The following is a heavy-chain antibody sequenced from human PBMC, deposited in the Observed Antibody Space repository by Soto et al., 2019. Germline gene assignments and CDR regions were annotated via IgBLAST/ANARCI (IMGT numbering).Heavy chain of an antibody. CDR1: GFTFSSYW. J-gene: IGHJ4*02. Sequence: EVQLVESGGGLVQPGGSLRLSCVVSGFTFSSYWMSWVRQAPGKGPEWVANVKQDGSEKYYVDSVKGRFTISRDNAKNSLYLQMNSLRAEDTAVYYCMVHTSSVIRGQGTLVTVSS. CDR3: MVHTSSVI. D-gene: IGHD1-1*01. CDR2: VKQDGSEK. V-gene: IGHV3-7*05.